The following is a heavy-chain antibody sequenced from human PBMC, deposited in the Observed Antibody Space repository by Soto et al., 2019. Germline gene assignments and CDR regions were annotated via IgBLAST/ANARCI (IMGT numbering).Heavy chain of an antibody. CDR2: IIPISGTA. D-gene: IGHD2-2*01. J-gene: IGHJ6*02. CDR3: ARSQGSSTSLEIYYYYYYGMDV. V-gene: IGHV1-69*01. CDR1: GGTFSSYA. Sequence: QVQLVQSGAEVKKPGSSVKVSCKASGGTFSSYAISWVRQAPGQVLEWMGGIIPISGTANYAQKFQGRVTITADESTSTAYMELSRLRSEDTAVYYCARSQGSSTSLEIYYYYYYGMDVWGQRTTVTVSS.